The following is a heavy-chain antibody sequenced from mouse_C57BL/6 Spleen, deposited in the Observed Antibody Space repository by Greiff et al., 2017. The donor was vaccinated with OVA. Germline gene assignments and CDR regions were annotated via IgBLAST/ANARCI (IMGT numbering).Heavy chain of an antibody. CDR1: GYSITSGYY. V-gene: IGHV3-6*01. J-gene: IGHJ4*01. CDR2: ISYDGSN. D-gene: IGHD4-1*01. Sequence: DVQLVESGPGLVKPSQSLSLTCSVTGYSITSGYYWNWIRQFPGNKLEWMGYISYDGSNNYNPSLKNRISITRDTSKNQFFLKLNSVTTEDTATYYCARNWDAMDYWGQGTSVTVSS. CDR3: ARNWDAMDY.